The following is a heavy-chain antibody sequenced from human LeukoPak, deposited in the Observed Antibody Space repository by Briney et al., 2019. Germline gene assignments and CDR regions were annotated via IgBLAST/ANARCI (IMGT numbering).Heavy chain of an antibody. Sequence: GESLRLSCAASGFTFNIYRMNWVRQAPGKGLEWVSYISSTGSTISYADSVRGRFSISRDNAKNSLYLQMNSLRAEDTAVYYCARDLDTYVLLIAYDTFDSWGQGTMVTVSS. CDR2: ISSTGSTI. CDR1: GFTFNIYR. D-gene: IGHD2-21*01. J-gene: IGHJ3*02. V-gene: IGHV3-48*04. CDR3: ARDLDTYVLLIAYDTFDS.